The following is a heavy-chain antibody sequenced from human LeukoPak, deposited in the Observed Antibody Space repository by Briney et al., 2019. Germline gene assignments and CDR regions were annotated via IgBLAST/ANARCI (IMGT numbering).Heavy chain of an antibody. J-gene: IGHJ4*02. CDR2: ISGSGGST. V-gene: IGHV3-23*01. D-gene: IGHD6-13*01. CDR3: AKGRSWYGY. CDR1: GGSVSSGSYY. Sequence: ETLSLTCTVSGGSVSSGSYYWSWVRQAPGKGLEWVSAISGSGGSTYYADSVMGRFTISRDNSKNTLYLQMNSLRAEDTAVYYCAKGRSWYGYWGQGTLVTVSS.